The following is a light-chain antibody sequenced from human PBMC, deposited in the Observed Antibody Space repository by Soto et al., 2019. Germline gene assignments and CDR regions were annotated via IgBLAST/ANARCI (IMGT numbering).Light chain of an antibody. CDR2: EVS. CDR1: SSDVGGYNY. V-gene: IGLV2-8*01. J-gene: IGLJ1*01. Sequence: QSALTQPPSASGSPGQSVTISCTGTSSDVGGYNYVPWYQQHPGKAPKLMIYEVSKRPSGVPDRFSGSKSGNTASLTVSGLQAEDEADYYCSSYAGRNNLGVFGTGTKLTVL. CDR3: SSYAGRNNLGV.